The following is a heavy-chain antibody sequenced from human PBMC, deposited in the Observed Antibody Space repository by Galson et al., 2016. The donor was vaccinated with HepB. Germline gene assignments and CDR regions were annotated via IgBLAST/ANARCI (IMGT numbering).Heavy chain of an antibody. CDR3: ARYSDYRGEYYFFGMDV. D-gene: IGHD4-23*01. Sequence: SLRLSCAASGFSITNYGLHWVRQAPGKGLEWVAIIWYDGSNKYYADSVRGRVTISRDNSKNTLYLQMNSLRAEDTAVYYCARYSDYRGEYYFFGMDVWGQVTTVTVSS. CDR1: GFSITNYG. J-gene: IGHJ6*02. CDR2: IWYDGSNK. V-gene: IGHV3-33*01.